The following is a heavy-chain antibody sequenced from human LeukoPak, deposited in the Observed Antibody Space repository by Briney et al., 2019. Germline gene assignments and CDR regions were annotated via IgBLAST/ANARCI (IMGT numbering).Heavy chain of an antibody. CDR2: ISRFGKYI. CDR3: ARDFGHQVGATRYYFDY. CDR1: GFTFSSYT. D-gene: IGHD1-26*01. Sequence: PGGSLRLSCAASGFTFSSYTMNWVRQAPGKGLEWVSSISRFGKYIYYADSLKCRFTISRDDAKNSLYLQMNSLKAEDTAVYYCARDFGHQVGATRYYFDYWGQGTLVTVSS. V-gene: IGHV3-21*01. J-gene: IGHJ4*02.